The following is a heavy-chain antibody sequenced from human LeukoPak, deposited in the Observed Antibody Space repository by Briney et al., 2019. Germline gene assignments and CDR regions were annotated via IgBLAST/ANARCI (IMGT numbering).Heavy chain of an antibody. CDR3: ARALPVEYFQH. Sequence: ASVKVSCKASGYTFTSYYMHWVRQAPGQGLEWMGIINPSGGSTGYAQKFQGRVTMTRDTSTSTVYMELSSLRSEDTAVYYCARALPVEYFQHWGQGTLVTVSS. CDR2: INPSGGST. CDR1: GYTFTSYY. V-gene: IGHV1-46*01. D-gene: IGHD2-21*01. J-gene: IGHJ1*01.